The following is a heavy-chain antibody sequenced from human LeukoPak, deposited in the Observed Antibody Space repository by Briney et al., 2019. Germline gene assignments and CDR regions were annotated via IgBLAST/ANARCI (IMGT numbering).Heavy chain of an antibody. CDR2: ISAYNGNT. V-gene: IGHV1-18*01. Sequence: ASVKVSCKASGYTFTSYGISWVRQAPGQGLEWMGWISAYNGNTNYAQKLQGRVTMTTDTSTSTAYMELRSLGSDDTAVYYCARGKYYYGSSGYYRYYFDYWGQGTLVTVSS. J-gene: IGHJ4*02. CDR3: ARGKYYYGSSGYYRYYFDY. D-gene: IGHD3-22*01. CDR1: GYTFTSYG.